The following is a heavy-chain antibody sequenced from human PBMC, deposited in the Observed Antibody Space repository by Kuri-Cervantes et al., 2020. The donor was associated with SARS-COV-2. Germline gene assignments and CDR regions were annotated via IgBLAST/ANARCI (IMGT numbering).Heavy chain of an antibody. Sequence: SVKVSCKASGGTFSSYAISWVRQAPGQGLEWMGGINPIFGTANYAQKFQGRVTITADESTSTAYMELSSLRSEDTAVYYCASRSTYCSSTSCYRGYYYYGMEVWGQGTTVTVSS. CDR2: INPIFGTA. J-gene: IGHJ6*02. CDR1: GGTFSSYA. D-gene: IGHD2-2*02. V-gene: IGHV1-69*13. CDR3: ASRSTYCSSTSCYRGYYYYGMEV.